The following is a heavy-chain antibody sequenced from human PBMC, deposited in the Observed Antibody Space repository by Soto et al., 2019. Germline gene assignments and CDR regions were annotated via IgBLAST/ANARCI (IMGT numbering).Heavy chain of an antibody. CDR2: ISPYDGYT. CDR3: ARRGYYDSSGPRNYYFYGMNV. Sequence: QVQLVQSGAEVKKPGASVKVSCKASGYTFASYGINWVRQAPGQGLEWLGWISPYDGYTHYAQILQGRVSITTDTPTNTAYKELRSLRSHDTAMYYCARRGYYDSSGPRNYYFYGMNVWGQGTTVSVSS. D-gene: IGHD3-22*01. CDR1: GYTFASYG. V-gene: IGHV1-18*01. J-gene: IGHJ6*02.